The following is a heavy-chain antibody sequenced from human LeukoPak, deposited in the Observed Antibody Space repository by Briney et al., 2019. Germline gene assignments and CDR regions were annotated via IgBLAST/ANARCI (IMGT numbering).Heavy chain of an antibody. CDR1: GYTFTSYG. V-gene: IGHV1-2*02. Sequence: ASVKVSCKASGYTFTSYGISWVRQAPGQGLEWMGWINPNSGGTNYAQKFQGRVTMTRDTSISTAYMELSRLRSDDTAVYYCARGGARGWPHANSVQNFDYWGQGTLVTVSS. D-gene: IGHD5/OR15-5a*01. J-gene: IGHJ4*02. CDR2: INPNSGGT. CDR3: ARGGARGWPHANSVQNFDY.